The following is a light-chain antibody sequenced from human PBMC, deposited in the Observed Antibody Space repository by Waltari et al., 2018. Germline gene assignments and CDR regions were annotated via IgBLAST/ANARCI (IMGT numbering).Light chain of an antibody. J-gene: IGKJ4*01. V-gene: IGKV2-28*01. Sequence: DIVMTQSLLSLPVTPGEPASISCRSSQTLLHNNGNKYLDWYVQKPGQSPQLLIYLGSNRASGVPDRFSGSGSGTDFTLEISSVEADDVGIYYCMQALESPLTFGGGTQLEIK. CDR1: QTLLHNNGNKY. CDR3: MQALESPLT. CDR2: LGS.